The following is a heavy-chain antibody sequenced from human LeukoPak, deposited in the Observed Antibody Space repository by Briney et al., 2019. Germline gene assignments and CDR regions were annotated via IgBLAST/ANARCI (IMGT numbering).Heavy chain of an antibody. D-gene: IGHD3-9*01. CDR2: ISSSSSYI. J-gene: IGHJ4*02. CDR3: ARDQNYDILTGIDY. CDR1: GFTFSSYS. V-gene: IGHV3-21*01. Sequence: GGSLRLSCAASGFTFSSYSMNWVRQAPGKGXXXXXXISSSSSYIYYADSVKGRFTISRDNAKNSLYLQMNSLRAEDTAVYYCARDQNYDILTGIDYWGQGTLVTVSS.